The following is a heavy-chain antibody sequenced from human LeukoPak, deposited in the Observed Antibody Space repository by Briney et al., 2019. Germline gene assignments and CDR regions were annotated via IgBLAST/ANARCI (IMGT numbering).Heavy chain of an antibody. J-gene: IGHJ4*02. CDR2: FDPEDGET. CDR3: ATAEGYYDSSGYYYYFDY. CDR1: GYTLTELS. V-gene: IGHV1-24*01. Sequence: GASVKVSCKVSGYTLTELSMHWVRQAPVKGLEWMGGFDPEDGETIYAQKFQGRVTMTEDTSTDTAYMELSSLRSEDTAVYYCATAEGYYDSSGYYYYFDYWGQGTLVTVSS. D-gene: IGHD3-22*01.